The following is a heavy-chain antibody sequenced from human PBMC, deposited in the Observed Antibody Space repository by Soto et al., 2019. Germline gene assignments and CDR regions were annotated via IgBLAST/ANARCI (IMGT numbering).Heavy chain of an antibody. Sequence: GGSLRLSCAASGFTFSNAWMNWVRQAPGKGLEWVGRIKSKTDGGTTDYAAPVKGRFTISRDDSKNTLYLQMNSLKTEDTAVYYCTTDLGYLAYYDSSGYYYYYYGMDVWGQGTTVTVSS. CDR1: GFTFSNAW. D-gene: IGHD3-22*01. J-gene: IGHJ6*02. CDR2: IKSKTDGGTT. V-gene: IGHV3-15*07. CDR3: TTDLGYLAYYDSSGYYYYYYGMDV.